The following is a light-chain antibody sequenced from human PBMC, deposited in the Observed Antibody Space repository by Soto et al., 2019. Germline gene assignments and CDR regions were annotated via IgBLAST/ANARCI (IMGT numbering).Light chain of an antibody. CDR1: QGLVNW. V-gene: IGKV1-12*01. CDR2: DAS. CDR3: QQTRSFPLA. J-gene: IGKJ4*01. Sequence: DIQVTQSPSSVSASVGDRVTITCRASQGLVNWLAWYQQKPGKAPKLLIYDASSFQSGVPSRFSGSGSGTAFTLTISSMQPEDFATYYCQQTRSFPLALGGGTKVEIK.